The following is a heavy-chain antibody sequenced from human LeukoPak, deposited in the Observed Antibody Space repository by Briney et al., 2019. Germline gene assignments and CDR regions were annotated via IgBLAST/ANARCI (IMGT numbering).Heavy chain of an antibody. CDR2: LNSRSDSI. J-gene: IGHJ4*01. D-gene: IGHD3-3*01. Sequence: GGSLRLSCAASGFTFSSYSMNWVRQAPGKGLEWVSGLNSRSDSIYDADSVKGRFTISGDNSKNTLYLQMNSLRPEDTAIYYCARDLGWFYFDQWGHGTLVTVPS. CDR3: ARDLGWFYFDQ. V-gene: IGHV3-23*01. CDR1: GFTFSSYS.